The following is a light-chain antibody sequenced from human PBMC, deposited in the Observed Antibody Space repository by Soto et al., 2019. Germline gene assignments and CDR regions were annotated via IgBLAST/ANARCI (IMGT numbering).Light chain of an antibody. Sequence: EILRTQSPATLSLSPGERATLSCRASQSVSSNLAWYQQKPGQAPRLLIFGAATRATGIPARFSGSGSGRELTLTISSLHSEDVAVYYCQQYNTWPPWTFGQGTKVEIK. CDR1: QSVSSN. CDR2: GAA. V-gene: IGKV3-15*01. CDR3: QQYNTWPPWT. J-gene: IGKJ1*01.